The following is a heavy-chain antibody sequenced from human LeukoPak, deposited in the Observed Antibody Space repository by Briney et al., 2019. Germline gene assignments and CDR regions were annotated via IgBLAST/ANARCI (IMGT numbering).Heavy chain of an antibody. Sequence: GGSLRLSCAASGFTFSSYAMTCVRQAPGKGLEWVSTISGSGGSTYYADSVKGRFTISRDNSKNMLYLQMKSLRADDTAVYYCAKCTSGWYVCQNYWGQGTLVTVSA. D-gene: IGHD6-19*01. CDR1: GFTFSSYA. CDR3: AKCTSGWYVCQNY. V-gene: IGHV3-23*01. CDR2: ISGSGGST. J-gene: IGHJ4*02.